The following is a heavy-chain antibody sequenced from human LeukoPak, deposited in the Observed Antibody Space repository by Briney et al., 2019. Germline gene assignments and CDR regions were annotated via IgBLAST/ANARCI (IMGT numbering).Heavy chain of an antibody. V-gene: IGHV4-4*07. Sequence: PSETLSLTCTVSGGSISSYYWSWIRQPAGKGLEWIGRIYNSGYTNYNPSLKSRVTMSIDTSKNQFSLKLSPVTAADTAVYYCARDNNDFWTSYPFFDYWGQGTLVTVSS. J-gene: IGHJ4*02. D-gene: IGHD3/OR15-3a*01. CDR2: IYNSGYT. CDR1: GGSISSYY. CDR3: ARDNNDFWTSYPFFDY.